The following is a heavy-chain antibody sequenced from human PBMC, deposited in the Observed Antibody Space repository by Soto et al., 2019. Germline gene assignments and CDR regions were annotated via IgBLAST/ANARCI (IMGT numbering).Heavy chain of an antibody. J-gene: IGHJ6*02. CDR1: GYTFTSYY. D-gene: IGHD3-9*01. Sequence: GASVKVSCKASGYTFTSYYMHWVRQAPGQGLEWMGIINPSGGSTSYAQKLQGRVTMTRDTSTGTVYMELSSLRSKDTAVYYCAIEISFYDVLTGYSVYYYGMDVWGQGTTVTVSS. CDR2: INPSGGST. V-gene: IGHV1-46*01. CDR3: AIEISFYDVLTGYSVYYYGMDV.